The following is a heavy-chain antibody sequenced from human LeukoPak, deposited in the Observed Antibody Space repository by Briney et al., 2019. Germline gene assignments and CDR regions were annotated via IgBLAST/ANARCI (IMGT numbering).Heavy chain of an antibody. CDR3: ARERAVDY. CDR2: ISWNSGSI. Sequence: PGGSLRLSCAASGFTFDDYAMHWVRQAPGKGLEWVSGISWNSGSIGYADSVKGRFTISRDNAKNSLYLQMNSLRAEDTAVYYCARERAVDYWGQGTLVTVSS. J-gene: IGHJ4*02. V-gene: IGHV3-9*01. CDR1: GFTFDDYA.